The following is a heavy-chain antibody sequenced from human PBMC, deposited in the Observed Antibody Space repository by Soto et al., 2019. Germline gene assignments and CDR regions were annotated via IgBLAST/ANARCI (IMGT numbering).Heavy chain of an antibody. Sequence: SETLSLTCTVSGGSISSSSYFWGWIRQPPGKGLEWIGSINYSGSTYYNPSLKSRVTISVDTSRNQFSLRLSSVTAADTSVYYCARAKAPLYSSSWYWFDPWGQGTLVTVSS. D-gene: IGHD6-13*01. CDR2: INYSGST. V-gene: IGHV4-39*01. CDR1: GGSISSSSYF. CDR3: ARAKAPLYSSSWYWFDP. J-gene: IGHJ5*02.